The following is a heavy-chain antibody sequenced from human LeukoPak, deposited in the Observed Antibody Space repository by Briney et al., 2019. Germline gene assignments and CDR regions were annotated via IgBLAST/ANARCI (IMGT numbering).Heavy chain of an antibody. V-gene: IGHV3-30*03. CDR3: ARDPSPFSAHCDHTSCYDD. CDR2: ISHDGSNK. CDR1: GFTFSAYG. Sequence: GGSLRLSCTASGFTFSAYGMHWVRQAPGKGLEWVAAISHDGSNKYYADFVKGRFTISRDNAKNSVYLQMNSLRAEDTAVYYCARDPSPFSAHCDHTSCYDDWGQGTLVTVSS. J-gene: IGHJ4*02. D-gene: IGHD2-2*01.